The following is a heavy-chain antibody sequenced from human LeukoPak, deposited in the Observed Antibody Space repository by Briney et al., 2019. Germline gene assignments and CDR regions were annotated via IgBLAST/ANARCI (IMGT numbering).Heavy chain of an antibody. Sequence: GASVKVSCKASGYTFTNYSISWVRRAPGQGLEWMGWISAYSGNTHYSHKLQGRVTMTTDTSTSTGYMELRSLRSDDTAVYYCASGRYSSSSPHYYYYYMDVWGKGTTVTVSS. D-gene: IGHD6-6*01. J-gene: IGHJ6*03. CDR2: ISAYSGNT. CDR1: GYTFTNYS. V-gene: IGHV1-18*01. CDR3: ASGRYSSSSPHYYYYYMDV.